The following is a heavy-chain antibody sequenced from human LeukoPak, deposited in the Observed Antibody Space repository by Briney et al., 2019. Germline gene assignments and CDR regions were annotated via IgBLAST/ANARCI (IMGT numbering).Heavy chain of an antibody. Sequence: PGGSLRLSCAASGFTFSTYAIHWVRQAPGKGLEWVAVISFDGVNTFYADSVKGRFTISRDNAKNSLYLQMNSLRAEDTAVYYCARAGSGRSPDWFDPWGQGTLVTVSS. CDR3: ARAGSGRSPDWFDP. D-gene: IGHD1-26*01. J-gene: IGHJ5*02. CDR1: GFTFSTYA. V-gene: IGHV3-30*04. CDR2: ISFDGVNT.